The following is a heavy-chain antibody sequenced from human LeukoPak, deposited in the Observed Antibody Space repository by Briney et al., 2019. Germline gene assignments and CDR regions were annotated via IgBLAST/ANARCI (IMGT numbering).Heavy chain of an antibody. Sequence: PGRSLRLSCAASGFTFDDYAMHWVRQAPGKGLEWVSGISWNSGRIGYADSVKGRFTISRDNAKNSLYLQMNSLRVGDTALYYCAKDFYRLGEFDAFDNWGQGTMVTVSS. J-gene: IGHJ3*02. D-gene: IGHD3-16*01. V-gene: IGHV3-9*01. CDR2: ISWNSGRI. CDR1: GFTFDDYA. CDR3: AKDFYRLGEFDAFDN.